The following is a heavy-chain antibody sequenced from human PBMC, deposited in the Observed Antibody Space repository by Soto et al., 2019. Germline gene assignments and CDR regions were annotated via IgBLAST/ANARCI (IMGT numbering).Heavy chain of an antibody. CDR2: ISGGGGSI. V-gene: IGHV3-23*01. CDR1: GFTFTNYA. J-gene: IGHJ4*02. Sequence: PGGSLRLSCVASGFTFTNYAMNWVRQAPGKGLEWVSGISGGGGSIYYSDSVKGRFTISRDDSKNTLYLQMNSLRAEDTAVYYCAKDLMVAPRDYFAYWGQGTLVTVSS. D-gene: IGHD2-8*01. CDR3: AKDLMVAPRDYFAY.